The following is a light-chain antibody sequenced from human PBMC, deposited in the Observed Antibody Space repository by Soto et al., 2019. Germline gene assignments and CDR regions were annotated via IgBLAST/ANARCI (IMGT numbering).Light chain of an antibody. CDR3: SSYTSSSIYV. Sequence: LTHPASVSGSPGQSITISCTGTSSDVGGYNYVSWYQQHPGKAPKLMIYEVSNRPSGVSNRFSGSKSGNTASLTISGLQAEDEADYYCSSYTSSSIYVFGTGTKVTV. J-gene: IGLJ1*01. V-gene: IGLV2-14*01. CDR1: SSDVGGYNY. CDR2: EVS.